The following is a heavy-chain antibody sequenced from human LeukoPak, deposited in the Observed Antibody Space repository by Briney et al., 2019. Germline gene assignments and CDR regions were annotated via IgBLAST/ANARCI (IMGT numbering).Heavy chain of an antibody. V-gene: IGHV3-21*01. CDR3: AIDRQVAGTLALGY. Sequence: GGSLRLSCAASRFIFSRYSMHWARQAPGKGLEWVSSISSSSSYIYYADSVKGRFTISRDNAKNSLYLQMNSLRAEDTAVYYCAIDRQVAGTLALGYWGQGTLVTVSS. CDR1: RFIFSRYS. D-gene: IGHD6-19*01. J-gene: IGHJ4*02. CDR2: ISSSSSYI.